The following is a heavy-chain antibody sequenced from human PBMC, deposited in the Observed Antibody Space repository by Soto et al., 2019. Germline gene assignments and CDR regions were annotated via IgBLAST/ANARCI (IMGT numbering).Heavy chain of an antibody. CDR3: AREPPLRGYSSSCHFDY. CDR1: GGSISSYY. Sequence: QVQLQESGPGLVKPSETLSLTCTVSGGSISSYYWSWIRQPAGKGLEWIGRIYTSGSTNYNPSLKIRVIMSVDTSKTQSSLNLSSVTAADTAVYYCAREPPLRGYSSSCHFDYWGQGTLVSVSS. V-gene: IGHV4-4*07. D-gene: IGHD6-13*01. CDR2: IYTSGST. J-gene: IGHJ4*02.